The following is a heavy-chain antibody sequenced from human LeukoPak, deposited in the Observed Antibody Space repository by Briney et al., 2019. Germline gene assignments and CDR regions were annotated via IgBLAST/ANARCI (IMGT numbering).Heavy chain of an antibody. D-gene: IGHD2-15*01. J-gene: IGHJ1*01. Sequence: ASETLSLTCAVYGGSFSGYYWSWIRQPPGKGLEWIGEINHSGSTNYNPSLKSRVTISVDTSKNQFSLKLSSVTAADTAVYYCATSLGYCSDGTCFTYEYFHYWGQGTLVTVSS. CDR2: INHSGST. V-gene: IGHV4-34*01. CDR3: ATSLGYCSDGTCFTYEYFHY. CDR1: GGSFSGYY.